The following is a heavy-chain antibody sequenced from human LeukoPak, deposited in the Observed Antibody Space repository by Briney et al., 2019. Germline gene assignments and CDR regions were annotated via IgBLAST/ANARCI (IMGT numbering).Heavy chain of an antibody. D-gene: IGHD3-22*01. CDR3: ARTLYDSSGYPDAFDI. CDR1: GYTFTSYG. J-gene: IGHJ3*02. V-gene: IGHV1-18*01. Sequence: AASVKVSCKASGYTFTSYGISWVRQAPGQGLEWMGWISAYNGNTNYAQKLQGRVTMTTDTSTSTAYMELRSLRSDDTAVYYCARTLYDSSGYPDAFDIWGQGTMVTVSS. CDR2: ISAYNGNT.